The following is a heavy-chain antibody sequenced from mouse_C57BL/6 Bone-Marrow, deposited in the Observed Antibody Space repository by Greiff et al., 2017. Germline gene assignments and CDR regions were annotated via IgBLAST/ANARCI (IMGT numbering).Heavy chain of an antibody. Sequence: DVQLVESGGDLVKPGGSLKLSCAASGFTFSSYGMSWVRQTPDKRLEWVATISSGGSYTYYPDSVKGRFTISRDNAKNTLYLQMSSLKSEDTAMYYCERHGNYVGYAMDYWGQGTSVTVSS. CDR2: ISSGGSYT. V-gene: IGHV5-6*01. D-gene: IGHD2-1*01. J-gene: IGHJ4*01. CDR3: ERHGNYVGYAMDY. CDR1: GFTFSSYG.